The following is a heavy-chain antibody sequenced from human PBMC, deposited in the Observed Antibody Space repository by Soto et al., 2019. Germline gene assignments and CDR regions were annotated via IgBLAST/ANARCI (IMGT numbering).Heavy chain of an antibody. CDR1: GFSLSNARMG. Sequence: QVTLKESGPVLVKPTETLTLTCTVSGFSLSNARMGVSWICQPPGKALEWLAHIFSNDEKSYSTSLKSRLTISKDTSKSQVVLTMTNMDPVDTATYYCARMGHYDFWSGYYFDYWGQGTLVTVSS. V-gene: IGHV2-26*01. CDR3: ARMGHYDFWSGYYFDY. CDR2: IFSNDEK. D-gene: IGHD3-3*01. J-gene: IGHJ4*02.